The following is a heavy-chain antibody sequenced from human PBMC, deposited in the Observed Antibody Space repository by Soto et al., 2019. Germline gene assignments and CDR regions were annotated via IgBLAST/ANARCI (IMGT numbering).Heavy chain of an antibody. CDR3: AREEPLTHGYSSSWETGYYGMDV. CDR2: ISAYNGNT. V-gene: IGHV1-18*01. CDR1: GYTFTSYG. Sequence: QVQLVQSGAEVKKPGASVKVSCKASGYTFTSYGISWVRQAPGQGLEWMGWISAYNGNTNYAQKLQGRVTMTTETSTSTAYMELRSLRSDDTAVYYCAREEPLTHGYSSSWETGYYGMDVWGQGTTVTVSS. D-gene: IGHD6-13*01. J-gene: IGHJ6*02.